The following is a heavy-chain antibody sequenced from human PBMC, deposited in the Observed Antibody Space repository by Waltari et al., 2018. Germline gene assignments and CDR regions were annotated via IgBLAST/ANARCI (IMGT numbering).Heavy chain of an antibody. Sequence: EVQLVESGGGLVQPGGSLRLSCAASGFTFSSYAMHWVRQAPGKGLEYVSAISSNGGSTHYADSVKGRFTISRDNSKNTLYLQMGSLRAEDMAVYYCARNPCSGGSCDGGYFDLWGRGTLVTVSS. J-gene: IGHJ2*01. V-gene: IGHV3-64*07. CDR3: ARNPCSGGSCDGGYFDL. D-gene: IGHD2-15*01. CDR2: ISSNGGST. CDR1: GFTFSSYA.